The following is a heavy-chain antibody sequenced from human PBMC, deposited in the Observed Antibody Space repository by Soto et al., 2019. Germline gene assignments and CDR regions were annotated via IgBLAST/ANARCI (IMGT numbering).Heavy chain of an antibody. CDR3: ARAFVDRRDGYNFFDY. V-gene: IGHV5-51*03. D-gene: IGHD5-12*01. J-gene: IGHJ4*02. Sequence: PGESLKISCKGSGYSFTSYWIGWVRQMPGKGLEWMGIIYPGDSDTRYSPSFQGQVTISADKSISTAYLQWSSLKASDTAMYYCARAFVDRRDGYNFFDYWGQGTLVTVSS. CDR1: GYSFTSYW. CDR2: IYPGDSDT.